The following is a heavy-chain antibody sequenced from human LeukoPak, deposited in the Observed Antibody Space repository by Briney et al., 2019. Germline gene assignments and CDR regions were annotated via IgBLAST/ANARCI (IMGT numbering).Heavy chain of an antibody. V-gene: IGHV4-34*01. CDR3: ARDFDGVHDQDAFDI. CDR2: VYHSGDT. CDR1: GGSFSGYY. Sequence: SETLSLTSAVYGGSFSGYYWSWIRQPPGKALEWIGSVYHSGDTYYNPSLKSRVTISVDRSKNQFSLKLNSVTAADTAVYYCARDFDGVHDQDAFDIWGHGTLVTVSS. J-gene: IGHJ3*02. D-gene: IGHD5/OR15-5a*01.